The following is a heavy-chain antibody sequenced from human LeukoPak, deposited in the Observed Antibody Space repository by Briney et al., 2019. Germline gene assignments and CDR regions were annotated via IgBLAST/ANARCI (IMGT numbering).Heavy chain of an antibody. Sequence: PGGSLRLSCAASGFTFSSYEMNWVRQAPGKGLEWVSYISSSGSTIYYADSVKGRFTISRDNAKNSLYLQMNSLRAEDTAVYCCARGRGYDFWSGYYCDWGQGTLVTVSS. CDR1: GFTFSSYE. D-gene: IGHD3-3*01. J-gene: IGHJ4*02. V-gene: IGHV3-48*03. CDR3: ARGRGYDFWSGYYCD. CDR2: ISSSGSTI.